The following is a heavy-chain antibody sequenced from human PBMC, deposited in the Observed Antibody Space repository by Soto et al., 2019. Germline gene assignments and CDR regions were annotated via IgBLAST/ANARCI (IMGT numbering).Heavy chain of an antibody. Sequence: KSSETLCLTCTVSGGSISSYYWSWIRQPPGKGLEWIGYIYYSGSTNYNPSLKSRVTISVDTSKNQFSLKLSSVTAADTAVYYCAREGATAAKMFDYWGQGTLVTVS. CDR3: AREGATAAKMFDY. J-gene: IGHJ4*02. D-gene: IGHD2-2*01. CDR2: IYYSGST. CDR1: GGSISSYY. V-gene: IGHV4-59*01.